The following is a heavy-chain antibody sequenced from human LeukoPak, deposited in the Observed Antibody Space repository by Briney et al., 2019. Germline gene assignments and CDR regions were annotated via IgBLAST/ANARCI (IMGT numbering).Heavy chain of an antibody. Sequence: SETLSLTCTVSGGSITSGGYYWSWIRQHPGKGLEWIGYIYYSGSTYYNPSLKSRVTISVDTSKNQFSLKLSSVTAADTAVYYCARDRGAAAANFDYWGQGTLVTVSS. J-gene: IGHJ4*02. CDR1: GGSITSGGYY. CDR2: IYYSGST. V-gene: IGHV4-31*03. D-gene: IGHD6-13*01. CDR3: ARDRGAAAANFDY.